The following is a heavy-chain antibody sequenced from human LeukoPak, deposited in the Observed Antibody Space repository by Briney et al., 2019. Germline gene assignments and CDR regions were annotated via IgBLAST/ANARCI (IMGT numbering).Heavy chain of an antibody. CDR1: GFTFSSYW. J-gene: IGHJ4*02. CDR2: IYSDGSSY. D-gene: IGHD1-26*01. CDR3: ARGGGIYGLWDY. Sequence: GGSLRLSCAASGFTFSSYWMHWVRQAPGKGLVWVSRIYSDGSSYTADSVKGRFTISRDNAKDTLYLQMNSLRVEDTAVYYCARGGGIYGLWDYWGQGTLVTVSS. V-gene: IGHV3-74*03.